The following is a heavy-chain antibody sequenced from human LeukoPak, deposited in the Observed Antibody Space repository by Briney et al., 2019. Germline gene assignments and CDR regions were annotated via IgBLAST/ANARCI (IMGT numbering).Heavy chain of an antibody. CDR1: GFTFSSST. CDR3: AADLPGGAMFDP. V-gene: IGHV1-58*02. D-gene: IGHD3-16*01. J-gene: IGHJ5*02. CDR2: IVVGSGNT. Sequence: TSVKVSCKASGFTFSSSTIQWVRQARGQPLEWMGWIVVGSGNTNYAQNFQERVTITRDMSTSTAYMEVGSLRSVDTAVYYCAADLPGGAMFDPWGQGTLVTVSS.